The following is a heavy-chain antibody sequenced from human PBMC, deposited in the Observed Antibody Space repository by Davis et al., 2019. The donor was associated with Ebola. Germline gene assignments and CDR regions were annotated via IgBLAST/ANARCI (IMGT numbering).Heavy chain of an antibody. Sequence: GESLKISCAASGFTFSNYGMHWVRQAPGKGLEWAAVIWYDGSNKYYADSVKGRFTTSRDNSKNTLYLQMNSLRAEDTAVYYCARASGYSSGWHDYWGQGTLVTVSS. CDR1: GFTFSNYG. D-gene: IGHD6-19*01. CDR3: ARASGYSSGWHDY. V-gene: IGHV3-33*01. J-gene: IGHJ4*02. CDR2: IWYDGSNK.